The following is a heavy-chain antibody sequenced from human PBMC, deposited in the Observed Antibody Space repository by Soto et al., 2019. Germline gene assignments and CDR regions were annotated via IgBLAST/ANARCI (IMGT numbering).Heavy chain of an antibody. J-gene: IGHJ6*02. Sequence: ESGGGVVQPGRSLRLSCAASGFTFSNYAMHWVRQAPGKGLEWVAVISYDGSDKYNANSVKGRFTISRDNSKNTLYLQMNSLRAEDTALYYCARDTGPNGFNYYYFGMDVWGQGTPVTGSS. D-gene: IGHD2-8*01. V-gene: IGHV3-30-3*01. CDR1: GFTFSNYA. CDR2: ISYDGSDK. CDR3: ARDTGPNGFNYYYFGMDV.